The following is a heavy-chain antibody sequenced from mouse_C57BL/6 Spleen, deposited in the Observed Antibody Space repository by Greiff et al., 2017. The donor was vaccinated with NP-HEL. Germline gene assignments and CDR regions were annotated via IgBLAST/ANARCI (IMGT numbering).Heavy chain of an antibody. CDR2: IHPNSGST. J-gene: IGHJ2*01. V-gene: IGHV1-64*01. Sequence: VQLQQPGAELVKPGASVKLSCKASGYTFTSYWMHWVKQRPGQGLEWIGMIHPNSGSTNYNEKFKSKATLTVDKSSSTAYMQLSSLTSEDSAVYYCARSRDYGSSLDYWGQGTTLTVSS. CDR3: ARSRDYGSSLDY. D-gene: IGHD1-1*01. CDR1: GYTFTSYW.